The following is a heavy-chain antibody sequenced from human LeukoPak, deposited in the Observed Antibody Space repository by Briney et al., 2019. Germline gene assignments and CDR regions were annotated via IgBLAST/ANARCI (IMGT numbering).Heavy chain of an antibody. J-gene: IGHJ4*02. V-gene: IGHV4-34*01. CDR3: ARPRLLFGSGPILV. CDR1: GGSISSYY. D-gene: IGHD3-10*01. Sequence: SETLSLTCTVSGGSISSYYWTWIRQPPGKGLEWIGEFGHTGSPIYNPSLKSRVNISIDTSKNQFSLRLTSVTAADTAVYFCARPRLLFGSGPILVWGQGTLVTVSS. CDR2: FGHTGSP.